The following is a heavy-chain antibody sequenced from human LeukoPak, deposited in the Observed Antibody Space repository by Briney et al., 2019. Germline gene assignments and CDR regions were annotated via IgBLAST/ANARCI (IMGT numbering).Heavy chain of an antibody. CDR1: GFTFSSYW. V-gene: IGHV3-74*01. J-gene: IGHJ1*01. D-gene: IGHD3-22*01. Sequence: PGGSLRLSCAASGFTFSSYWMHWVRHAPGKGLVWVSRIKSDGSTSYADSVKGRFTISRDNAKNTVSLQMTSLRAEDTGVYYCARAPSEIGGYYPEYFRHWGQGTLVIVSS. CDR2: IKSDGST. CDR3: ARAPSEIGGYYPEYFRH.